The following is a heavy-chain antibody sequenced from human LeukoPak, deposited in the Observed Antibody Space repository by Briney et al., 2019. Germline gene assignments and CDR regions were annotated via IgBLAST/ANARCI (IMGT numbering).Heavy chain of an antibody. CDR3: AKGVYLAEELDY. D-gene: IGHD1-26*01. J-gene: IGHJ4*02. V-gene: IGHV3-9*01. CDR1: GFTFDDYA. Sequence: GGSLRLSCAASGFTFDDYAMHWVRQAPGKGLEWVSGISWNSGSIGYADSVKGRFTISRDNAKNSLYLQMNSLRAEDTALYYCAKGVYLAEELDYWGQGTLVTVSS. CDR2: ISWNSGSI.